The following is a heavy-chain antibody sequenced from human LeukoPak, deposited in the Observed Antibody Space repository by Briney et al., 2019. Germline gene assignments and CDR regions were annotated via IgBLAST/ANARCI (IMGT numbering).Heavy chain of an antibody. Sequence: SETLSLTCTVSGGSISSSSYYWGWIRQPPGKGLGWIGSIYYSGSTYYNPSLKSRVTISVDTSKNQFSLKLSSETAADTAVYYCASMVRGVIMADYWGQGTLVTVSS. CDR1: GGSISSSSYY. CDR3: ASMVRGVIMADY. CDR2: IYYSGST. V-gene: IGHV4-39*07. J-gene: IGHJ4*02. D-gene: IGHD3-10*01.